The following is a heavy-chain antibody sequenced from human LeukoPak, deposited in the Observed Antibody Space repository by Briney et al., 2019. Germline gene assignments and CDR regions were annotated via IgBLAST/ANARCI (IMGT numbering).Heavy chain of an antibody. V-gene: IGHV1-8*03. CDR1: GYTFTSYD. CDR2: MNPNSGNT. D-gene: IGHD6-13*01. J-gene: IGHJ4*02. Sequence: ASVKVSCKASGYTFTSYDINWVRQATGQGLEWMGWMNPNSGNTGYAQKFQGRVTITRNTSISTAYMELSSLRSEDTAVYYCTRRRAAAGTQHFDYWGRGTLVTVSS. CDR3: TRRRAAAGTQHFDY.